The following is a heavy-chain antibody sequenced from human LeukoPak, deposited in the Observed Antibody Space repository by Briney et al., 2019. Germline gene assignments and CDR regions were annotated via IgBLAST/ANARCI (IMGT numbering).Heavy chain of an antibody. J-gene: IGHJ2*01. CDR1: GGSISGSSYY. Sequence: SETLSLTCTVSGGSISGSSYYWGWIRQPPGKGLEWIGSIYYSGSTYYNPSLKSRVTISVDTSKNQFSLKLSSVTAADTAVYYCASTVTTSTAWYFDLWGRGTLVTVSS. CDR2: IYYSGST. CDR3: ASTVTTSTAWYFDL. V-gene: IGHV4-39*07. D-gene: IGHD4-17*01.